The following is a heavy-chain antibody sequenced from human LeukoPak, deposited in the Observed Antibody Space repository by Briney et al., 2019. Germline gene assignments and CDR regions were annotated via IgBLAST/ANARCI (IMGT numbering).Heavy chain of an antibody. J-gene: IGHJ3*02. Sequence: PGGSLRLSCAASGFTFSSYWMTWVRQAPGKGLEWVADIKKDGSAKYYVDSVTGRFTISRDNAKNSLYLQVNSLRAEDTAVYYCARPQSGTYHDAFDIWGQGTMVTVSS. CDR2: IKKDGSAK. CDR3: ARPQSGTYHDAFDI. V-gene: IGHV3-7*01. CDR1: GFTFSSYW. D-gene: IGHD1-26*01.